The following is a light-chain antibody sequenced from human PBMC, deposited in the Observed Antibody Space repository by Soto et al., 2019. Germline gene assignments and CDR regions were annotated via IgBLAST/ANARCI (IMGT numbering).Light chain of an antibody. V-gene: IGKV3-15*01. Sequence: IVMTQSPATVSVSPGERATLSCRASQSVSDNLAWYQQKPGQAPRLLIYGASTRAIGIPARFSGRGSGTEFTLTISGLQSEDFAVYYCQQYSSLWTFGQGTKVEIK. CDR3: QQYSSLWT. J-gene: IGKJ1*01. CDR2: GAS. CDR1: QSVSDN.